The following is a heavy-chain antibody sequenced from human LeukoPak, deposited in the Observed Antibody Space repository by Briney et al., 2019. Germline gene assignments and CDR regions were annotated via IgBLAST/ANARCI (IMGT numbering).Heavy chain of an antibody. CDR2: IIPILGIA. Sequence: VASVKVSCKASGGTFSSYAISWVRQAPGQGLEWMGRIIPILGIANYAQKFQGRVTITADKSTSTAYMELSSLRSEDTAVYYCARDPGYQAGGPDFLDYWGQGTLVTVSS. CDR1: GGTFSSYA. V-gene: IGHV1-69*04. J-gene: IGHJ4*02. CDR3: ARDPGYQAGGPDFLDY. D-gene: IGHD2-15*01.